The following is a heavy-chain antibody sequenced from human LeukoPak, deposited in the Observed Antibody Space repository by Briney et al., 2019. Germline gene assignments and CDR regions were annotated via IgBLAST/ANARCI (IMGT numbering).Heavy chain of an antibody. J-gene: IGHJ3*02. V-gene: IGHV3-23*01. CDR2: ISESGSNT. CDR3: AKDPQFQPWIAFDI. CDR1: GFTFSIHA. Sequence: GGSLRLSCTASGFTFSIHAMSWVRQAPGKGLEWVSGISESGSNTYYADSVKGRFTISRDNSMNTLYLQINSLRVADTAVYVCAKDPQFQPWIAFDIWGQGTVVTVSS. D-gene: IGHD2-2*03.